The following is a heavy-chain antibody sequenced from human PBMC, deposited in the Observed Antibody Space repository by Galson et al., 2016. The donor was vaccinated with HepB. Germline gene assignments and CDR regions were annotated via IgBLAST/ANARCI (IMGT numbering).Heavy chain of an antibody. CDR3: ATHWLARGSWYFDL. J-gene: IGHJ2*01. CDR1: GDSLRSFY. CDR2: IYKTGST. Sequence: ETLSLTCTVSGDSLRSFYWSWIRQPPGKGLERIAYIYKTGSTNYNPSLKSRVTISVDTSKNQFSLKLSSVTAADTAVYYCATHWLARGSWYFDLWGRGTLVAVSS. V-gene: IGHV4-59*01. D-gene: IGHD3-10*01.